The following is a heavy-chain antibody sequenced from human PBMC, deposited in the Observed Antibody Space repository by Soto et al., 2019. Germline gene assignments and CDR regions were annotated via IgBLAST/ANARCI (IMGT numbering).Heavy chain of an antibody. J-gene: IGHJ4*02. CDR2: INPGGGEK. CDR3: ASRGARPDILTGYGY. V-gene: IGHV3-7*05. D-gene: IGHD3-9*01. CDR1: GFTFSSFW. Sequence: GGSLRLSCAASGFTFSSFWMSWVRQGPGKGLEWVANINPGGGEKYHVDSVKGRFSISRDNAKNSMYLQMNSLRAEDTAVYYCASRGARPDILTGYGYWGQGTLVTVSS.